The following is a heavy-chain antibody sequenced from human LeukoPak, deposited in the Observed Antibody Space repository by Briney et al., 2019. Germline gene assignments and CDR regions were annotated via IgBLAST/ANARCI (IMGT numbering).Heavy chain of an antibody. D-gene: IGHD6-19*01. J-gene: IGHJ4*02. CDR2: TYYRSKWYN. Sequence: SQTLSLTCAISGDSVSSINGAWNWIRQSPSRGLEWLGRTYYRSKWYNEYAVSMEGRITINPDTSQNQFSLQLNSVTPEDTAVYYCARDLGNTGWYTFDYWGQGTLVTVSS. V-gene: IGHV6-1*01. CDR1: GDSVSSINGA. CDR3: ARDLGNTGWYTFDY.